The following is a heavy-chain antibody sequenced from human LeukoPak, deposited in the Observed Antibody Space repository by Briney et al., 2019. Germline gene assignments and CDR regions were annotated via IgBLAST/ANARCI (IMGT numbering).Heavy chain of an antibody. CDR2: IYPGDSDT. CDR3: ARHLTDYGDYAWFDP. D-gene: IGHD4-17*01. CDR1: GYSFTSYW. J-gene: IGHJ5*02. V-gene: IGHV5-51*01. Sequence: PGESLKISCKGSGYSFTSYWIGWVRQMPGKGLEWMGIIYPGDSDTRYSPSFQGQVTISADKSISTAYLQWSSLKASDTAMYYCARHLTDYGDYAWFDPWGQGTLVTVSS.